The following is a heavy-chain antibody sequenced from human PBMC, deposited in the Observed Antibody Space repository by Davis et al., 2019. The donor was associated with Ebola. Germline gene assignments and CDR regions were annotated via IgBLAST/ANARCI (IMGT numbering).Heavy chain of an antibody. Sequence: SETLSLTCAVYSGSFSGYSWSWIRQPPGKGLEWIGDINHSGSTNYNPSLKSRVTISMDTSKNQFSLKLGSVTAADTGVYYCAGVRDILTGYLDYWGQGTLVTVSS. CDR2: INHSGST. D-gene: IGHD3-9*01. CDR3: AGVRDILTGYLDY. V-gene: IGHV4-34*01. J-gene: IGHJ4*02. CDR1: SGSFSGYS.